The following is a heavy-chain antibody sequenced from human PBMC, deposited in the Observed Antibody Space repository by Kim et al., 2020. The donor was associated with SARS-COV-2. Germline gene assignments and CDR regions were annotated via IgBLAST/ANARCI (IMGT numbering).Heavy chain of an antibody. CDR1: GVSINSSSYC. J-gene: IGHJ5*02. CDR3: AREGSGDSLIIAYCGGDCYPRPWFDP. V-gene: IGHV4-39*07. D-gene: IGHD2-21*02. CDR2: IYYSGST. Sequence: SETLSLTCTVSGVSINSSSYCWGWIRQPPGKGLVWIGSIYYSGSTYYNPSLKSRVTISVDTSKNQFSLKLRSVTAADTAEYYWAREGSGDSLIIAYCGGDCYPRPWFDPWGEGTLVTVSS.